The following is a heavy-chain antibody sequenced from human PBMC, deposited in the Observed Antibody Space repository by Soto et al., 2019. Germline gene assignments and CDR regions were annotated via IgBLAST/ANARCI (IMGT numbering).Heavy chain of an antibody. J-gene: IGHJ4*02. D-gene: IGHD6-13*01. CDR2: IIPILGIA. CDR3: ARAYSSSWESFDY. CDR1: GGTFSSYT. V-gene: IGHV1-69*02. Sequence: SVKVSCKASGGTFSSYTISWVRQAPGQGLEWMGRIIPILGIANYAQKFQGRVTITADKSTSTAYMELSSLRSEDTAVYYCARAYSSSWESFDYWGQGTLVTVSS.